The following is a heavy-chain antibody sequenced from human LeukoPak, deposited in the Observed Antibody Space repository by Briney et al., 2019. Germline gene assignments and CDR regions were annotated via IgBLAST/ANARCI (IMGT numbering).Heavy chain of an antibody. CDR1: GYTFTGYY. CDR3: ARAHYYGSGSQEV. J-gene: IGHJ4*02. D-gene: IGHD3-10*01. Sequence: ASVKVSCKASGYTFTGYYMHWVRQAPGQGLEWMGWINPNSGGTNYAQTFQGRVTMTRDTSISTAYMELSRLRSDDTAVYYCARAHYYGSGSQEVWGQGTLVTVSS. V-gene: IGHV1-2*02. CDR2: INPNSGGT.